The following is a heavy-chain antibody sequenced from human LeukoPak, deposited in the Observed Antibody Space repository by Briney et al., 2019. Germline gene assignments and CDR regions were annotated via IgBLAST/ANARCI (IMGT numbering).Heavy chain of an antibody. J-gene: IGHJ4*02. CDR2: ISYDGSNK. CDR1: GFTFSSYG. Sequence: GRSLRPPCAASGFTFSSYGMHWVRQAPGKGLEWVAVISYDGSNKYYADSVKGRFTISRDNSKNTLYLQMSSLRAEDTALYFCAKRVATYHFESWGQGTLVTVSS. V-gene: IGHV3-30*18. D-gene: IGHD1-1*01. CDR3: AKRVATYHFES.